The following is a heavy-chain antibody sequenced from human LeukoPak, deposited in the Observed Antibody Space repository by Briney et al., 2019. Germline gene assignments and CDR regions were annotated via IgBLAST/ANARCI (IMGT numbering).Heavy chain of an antibody. J-gene: IGHJ4*02. CDR2: ISSSSYI. D-gene: IGHD3-9*01. CDR3: ARDNDLLRYFDWPLDY. V-gene: IGHV3-21*01. CDR1: GFTFSSYS. Sequence: PGGSLRLSCAASGFTFSSYSMNWVRQAPGKGLEWVSSISSSSYIYYADSVKGRFAIPRDNAKNSLYLQMNSLRAEDTAVYYCARDNDLLRYFDWPLDYWGQGTLVTVSS.